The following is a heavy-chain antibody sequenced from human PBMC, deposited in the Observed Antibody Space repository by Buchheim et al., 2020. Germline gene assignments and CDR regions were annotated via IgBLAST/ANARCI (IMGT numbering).Heavy chain of an antibody. CDR2: ICSSSGFI. J-gene: IGHJ4*02. D-gene: IGHD6-19*01. V-gene: IGHV3-48*01. CDR1: GFTFSSHS. Sequence: EVQLVESGGDLVQPGGSLRLSCAASGFTFSSHSMNWVRQAPGKGLEWISYICSSSGFIHYADSVKGRFTISRDNAKNSLYLQMNSLRAEDTALYYCARDPGQWLANYWGQGTL. CDR3: ARDPGQWLANY.